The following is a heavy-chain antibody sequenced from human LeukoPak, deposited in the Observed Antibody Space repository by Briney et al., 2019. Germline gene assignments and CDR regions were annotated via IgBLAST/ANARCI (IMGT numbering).Heavy chain of an antibody. CDR2: IHYSGST. V-gene: IGHV4-59*12. CDR3: ARLGALHDAFDV. J-gene: IGHJ3*01. D-gene: IGHD3-16*01. Sequence: SETLSLTCTVSGDSIRSYYWSWIRQPPGKGLEWIGNIHYSGSTKYNPSLKSRVTISVDTPKNQFSLKVSSLTAADTAVYYCARLGALHDAFDVWGQATLVTVSS. CDR1: GDSIRSYY.